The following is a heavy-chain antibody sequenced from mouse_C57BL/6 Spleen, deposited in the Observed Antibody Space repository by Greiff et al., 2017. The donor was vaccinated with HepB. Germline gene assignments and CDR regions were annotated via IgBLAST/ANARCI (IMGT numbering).Heavy chain of an antibody. CDR2: ISNGGGST. Sequence: VQGVESGGGLVQPGGSLKLSCAASGFTFSDYYMYWVRQTPEKRLEWVAYISNGGGSTYYPDTVKGRFTISRDNAKNTLYLQMSRLKSEDTAMYYCASGAMDYWGQGTSVTVSS. J-gene: IGHJ4*01. CDR1: GFTFSDYY. CDR3: ASGAMDY. V-gene: IGHV5-12*01.